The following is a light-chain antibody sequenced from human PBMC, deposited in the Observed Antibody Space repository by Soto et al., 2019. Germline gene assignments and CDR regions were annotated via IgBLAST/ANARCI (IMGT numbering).Light chain of an antibody. CDR1: QSISSW. CDR3: KQYNSYSTWT. Sequence: DIQMTQSPSTLSASVGDRVTITCRASQSISSWLAWYQQKPGKAPKLLIYDASSLESGVPSRFSGSGSGTEFTLTISRLQPDDFATYYCKQYNSYSTWTFGQGTKVEIK. J-gene: IGKJ1*01. CDR2: DAS. V-gene: IGKV1-5*01.